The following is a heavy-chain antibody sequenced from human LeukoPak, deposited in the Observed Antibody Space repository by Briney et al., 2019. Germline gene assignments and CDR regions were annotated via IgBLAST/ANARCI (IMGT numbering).Heavy chain of an antibody. V-gene: IGHV3-66*01. CDR1: GFTVSSNF. Sequence: PGGSLRLSCAASGFTVSSNFMGWVRQAPGKGLEWVSVIYSGGSTYYADSVKGRFTISRDNSKNTLSLQMNSLRVEDTAVYYCALGLVTDYWGQGTLVTVSS. J-gene: IGHJ4*02. D-gene: IGHD3-9*01. CDR3: ALGLVTDY. CDR2: IYSGGST.